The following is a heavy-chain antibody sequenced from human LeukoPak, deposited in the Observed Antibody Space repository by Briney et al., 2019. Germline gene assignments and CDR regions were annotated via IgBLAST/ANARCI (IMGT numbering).Heavy chain of an antibody. CDR3: ASLRVNWFDP. V-gene: IGHV3-21*01. J-gene: IGHJ5*02. D-gene: IGHD3-16*01. CDR2: ISSSSSYI. CDR1: GFTFSSYS. Sequence: GGSLRLSCAASGFTFSSYSMNRVRQAPGKGLEWVSSISSSSSYIYYADSVKGRFTISRDNAKNSLYLQMNSLRAEDTAVYYCASLRVNWFDPWGQGTLVTVSS.